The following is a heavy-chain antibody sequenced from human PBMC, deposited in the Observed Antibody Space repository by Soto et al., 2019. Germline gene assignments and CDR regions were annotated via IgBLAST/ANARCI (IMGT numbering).Heavy chain of an antibody. J-gene: IGHJ4*02. CDR3: ARAKGRSVVEY. CDR1: GGSISSGGYY. CDR2: IYNSGNT. Sequence: QVQLKESGTGLVKPSQTLSLTCTVSGGSISSGGYYWTWIRQHPGKDLEWIGYIYNSGNTYYNSSLKSRVTISGDTSKNQFSLRVTSVTAADTATYYCARAKGRSVVEYWGQGTVVTVSA. V-gene: IGHV4-31*03. D-gene: IGHD1-26*01.